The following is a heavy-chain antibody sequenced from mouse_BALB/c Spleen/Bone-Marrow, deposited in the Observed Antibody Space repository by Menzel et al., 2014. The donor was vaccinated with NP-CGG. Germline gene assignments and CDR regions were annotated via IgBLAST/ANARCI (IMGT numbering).Heavy chain of an antibody. V-gene: IGHV1-80*01. D-gene: IGHD2-4*01. CDR1: GYVFSSYW. J-gene: IGHJ4*01. CDR3: ARGDFDYDFTMDY. Sequence: QVQLQQSGAELVRPGSSVKISCKASGYVFSSYWMNWVKQRPGQGLVWIGQIFPGDGDTNYNGQFKGKATLTADRSSSTAFMQLSSLTSEDSAVYFCARGDFDYDFTMDYWGQGTSVTVSS. CDR2: IFPGDGDT.